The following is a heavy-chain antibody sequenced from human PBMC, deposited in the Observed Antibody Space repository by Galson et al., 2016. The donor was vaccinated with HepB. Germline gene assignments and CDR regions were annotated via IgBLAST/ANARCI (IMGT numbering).Heavy chain of an antibody. CDR2: ISSSSSYI. CDR3: AREQDYRRYYYYYGMDV. J-gene: IGHJ6*02. Sequence: SLRLSCAASGFTFSSYSMNWVRQAPGKGLEWVSSISSSSSYIYYADSVTGRFTISRDNATNSLYLQINSLRAEDTAVYYCAREQDYRRYYYYYGMDVWGQGTTVTVSS. D-gene: IGHD4-11*01. V-gene: IGHV3-21*01. CDR1: GFTFSSYS.